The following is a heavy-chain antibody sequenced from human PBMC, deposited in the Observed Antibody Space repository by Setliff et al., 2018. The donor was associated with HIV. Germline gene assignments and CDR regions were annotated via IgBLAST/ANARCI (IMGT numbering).Heavy chain of an antibody. CDR2: IHYSGIT. Sequence: PSETLSLTCTVSRDSINGHWWSWIRQPPGKGLEWTGSIHYSGITHYNPSLKSRLTMSVDTSKNRVSLKLTSVTAADTAVYYCARYKCINFACVGFGIWGQGTVVTVSS. J-gene: IGHJ3*02. CDR3: ARYKCINFACVGFGI. D-gene: IGHD3-9*01. CDR1: RDSINGHW. V-gene: IGHV4-59*11.